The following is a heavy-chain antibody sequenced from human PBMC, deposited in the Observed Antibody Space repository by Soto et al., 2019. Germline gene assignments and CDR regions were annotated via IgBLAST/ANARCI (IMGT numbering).Heavy chain of an antibody. CDR1: GGTFSSYT. CDR2: IIPILGIA. D-gene: IGHD6-19*01. V-gene: IGHV1-69*02. J-gene: IGHJ3*02. Sequence: SVKVSCKASGGTFSSYTISWVRQAPGQGLEWMGRIIPILGIANYAQKFQGRVTITADKSTSTAYMELSSLRSEDTAVYYCARPPVAGAYTGDAFDIWGQGTMVTVSS. CDR3: ARPPVAGAYTGDAFDI.